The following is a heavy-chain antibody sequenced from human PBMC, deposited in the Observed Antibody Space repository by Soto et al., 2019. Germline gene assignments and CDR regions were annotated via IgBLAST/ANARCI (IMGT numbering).Heavy chain of an antibody. Sequence: QVQLQESGPRLVKSSETLSLVCSVSGDSIIRSFWGWIRQSPGKGLQYIGYISDSGVTDYDPSLKSRVTVSVDTSKNLFSLELTSVTAADTAVYYCAIGVGDFSGLDSFDIWGQGTMVTVSS. CDR3: AIGVGDFSGLDSFDI. CDR1: GDSIIRSF. D-gene: IGHD4-17*01. J-gene: IGHJ3*02. V-gene: IGHV4-59*01. CDR2: ISDSGVT.